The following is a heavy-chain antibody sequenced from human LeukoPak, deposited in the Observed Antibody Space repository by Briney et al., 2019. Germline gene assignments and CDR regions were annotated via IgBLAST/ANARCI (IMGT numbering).Heavy chain of an antibody. CDR2: IKSKTDGGTT. CDR1: GFTFSDYY. V-gene: IGHV3-15*01. Sequence: GGSLRLSCVASGFTFSDYYMSWIRQAPGKGLEWGGRIKSKTDGGTTDYAAPVKGRFTISRDDSKNTLYLQMNSLTTEDTAVYYCTTVGEATLYYYYGMDVWGQGTTVTVSS. D-gene: IGHD1-26*01. J-gene: IGHJ6*02. CDR3: TTVGEATLYYYYGMDV.